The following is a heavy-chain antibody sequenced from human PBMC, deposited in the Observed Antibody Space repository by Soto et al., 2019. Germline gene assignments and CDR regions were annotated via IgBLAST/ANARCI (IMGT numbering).Heavy chain of an antibody. CDR1: GGTFSSYA. V-gene: IGHV1-69*13. CDR3: ARLFWYSGSYLPYYFDY. J-gene: IGHJ4*02. Sequence: ASVKVSCKASGGTFSSYAISWVRQAPGQGLEWMGGIIPIFGTANYAQKFQGRVTITADESTSTAYMELSSLRSEDTAVYYCARLFWYSGSYLPYYFDYWGQGTLVTVSS. D-gene: IGHD1-26*01. CDR2: IIPIFGTA.